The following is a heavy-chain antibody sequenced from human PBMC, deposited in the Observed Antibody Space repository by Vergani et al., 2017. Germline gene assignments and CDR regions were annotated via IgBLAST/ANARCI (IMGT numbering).Heavy chain of an antibody. V-gene: IGHV1-69*02. CDR3: ARASDAAAGIRY. Sequence: QVQLVQSGAEVKKPGSSVKVSCKASGGTFSSYTISWVRQAPGQGLEWMGRIIPILGIANYAQKFQGRVTSTADKSTSTAYMELSSLRSEDTAVYYCARASDAAAGIRYWGQGTLVTVSS. J-gene: IGHJ4*02. CDR1: GGTFSSYT. D-gene: IGHD6-13*01. CDR2: IIPILGIA.